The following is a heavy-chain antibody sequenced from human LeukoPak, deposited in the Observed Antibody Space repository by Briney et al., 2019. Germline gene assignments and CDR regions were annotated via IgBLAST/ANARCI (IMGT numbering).Heavy chain of an antibody. V-gene: IGHV3-53*04. J-gene: IGHJ4*02. D-gene: IGHD1-26*01. Sequence: GGSLRLSCAASGFTVSSNYMSWVRQAPGKGLEWVLVIYSGGSTYYADSVKGRFIISRHNSENTLYLQMNSLRAEDTAVYYCATLGLYSGSYSAFAPFDYWGQGTLVTVSS. CDR2: IYSGGST. CDR3: ATLGLYSGSYSAFAPFDY. CDR1: GFTVSSNY.